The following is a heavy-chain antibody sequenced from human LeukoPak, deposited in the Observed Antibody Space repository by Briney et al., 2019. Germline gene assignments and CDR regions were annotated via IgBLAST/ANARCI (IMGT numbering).Heavy chain of an antibody. V-gene: IGHV4-34*01. Sequence: SETLSLTCAVYGGSFSGHYWSWIRQPPGKGLEWIAEIHYSGATNYNPSLKSRVTISGDTSKNQVFLRMTSVTAADTALYYCARGILFDYYFDSWGQGALVTVSS. D-gene: IGHD3-9*01. CDR2: IHYSGAT. J-gene: IGHJ4*02. CDR1: GGSFSGHY. CDR3: ARGILFDYYFDS.